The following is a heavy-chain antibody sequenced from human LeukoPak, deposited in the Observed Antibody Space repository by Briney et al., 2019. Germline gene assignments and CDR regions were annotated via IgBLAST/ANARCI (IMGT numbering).Heavy chain of an antibody. CDR2: ISGSGGST. J-gene: IGHJ6*02. D-gene: IGHD1-1*01. V-gene: IGHV3-23*01. CDR3: AKGMEERYYYGMDV. CDR1: GFTFSSHA. Sequence: PGGSLRLSCAASGFTFSSHAMSWVRQAPGKGLEWVSAISGSGGSTYYADSVKGRFTISRDNSKNTLYLQMNSLRAEDTAVYYCAKGMEERYYYGMDVWGQGTTVTVSS.